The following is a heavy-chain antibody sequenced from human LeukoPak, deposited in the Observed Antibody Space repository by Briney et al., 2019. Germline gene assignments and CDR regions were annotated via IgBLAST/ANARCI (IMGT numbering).Heavy chain of an antibody. CDR3: AREEGDCDTVRCYESFAI. D-gene: IGHD2-2*01. J-gene: IGHJ3*02. V-gene: IGHV4-59*01. CDR1: GGSFGRYY. CDR2: NTGST. Sequence: SETLSLTCTVSGGSFGRYYCSWIRQPRGKVVEGLGYNTGSTRYNRSLKRRLTISLDTSRNQFSLKLTSVTAADTAVYYCAREEGDCDTVRCYESFAIWGQGTMLALSS.